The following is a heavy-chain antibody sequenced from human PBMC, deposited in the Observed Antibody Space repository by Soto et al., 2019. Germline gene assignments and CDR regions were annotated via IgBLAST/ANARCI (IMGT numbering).Heavy chain of an antibody. Sequence: ASVKVSCKASGYTFTGYYMHWVRQAPGQGLEWMGWINPNSGGTNYAQKFQGRVTMTRDTSISTAYMELSRLRSDDTAVYYCAAELTYCGGDCYPKGGDSFDIWGRGTMVTVSS. CDR3: AAELTYCGGDCYPKGGDSFDI. V-gene: IGHV1-2*02. CDR2: INPNSGGT. D-gene: IGHD2-21*02. CDR1: GYTFTGYY. J-gene: IGHJ3*02.